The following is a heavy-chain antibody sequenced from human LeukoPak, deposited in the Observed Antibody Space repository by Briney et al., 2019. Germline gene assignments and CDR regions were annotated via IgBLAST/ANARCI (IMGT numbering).Heavy chain of an antibody. CDR2: ISGSGGST. CDR1: GFTFSSYA. J-gene: IGHJ4*02. V-gene: IGHV3-23*01. Sequence: GGSLRLSCAASGFTFSSYAMSWVRQAPGKGLEWVSAISGSGGSTYYADSVKGRFTISRDNSKNTLYLQMNSLRAEDTAVYYCAKGGSQGLWFGELFTNFDYWGQGTLVTVSS. CDR3: AKGGSQGLWFGELFTNFDY. D-gene: IGHD3-10*01.